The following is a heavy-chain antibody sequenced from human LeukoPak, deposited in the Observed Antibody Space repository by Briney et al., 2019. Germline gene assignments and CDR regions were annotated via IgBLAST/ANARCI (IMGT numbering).Heavy chain of an antibody. CDR3: ARDSYSSGPDY. J-gene: IGHJ4*02. CDR1: GYTLTGYY. V-gene: IGHV1-2*04. D-gene: IGHD6-19*01. CDR2: INPNSGGT. Sequence: ASVKVSCKASGYTLTGYYMHWVRQAPGQGLEWMGWINPNSGGTNYAQKFQGWVTMTRDTSISTAYMELSRLRSDDTAVYYCARDSYSSGPDYWGQGTLVTVSS.